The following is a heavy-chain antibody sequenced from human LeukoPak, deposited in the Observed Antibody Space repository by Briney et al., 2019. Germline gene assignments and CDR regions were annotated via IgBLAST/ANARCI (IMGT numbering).Heavy chain of an antibody. J-gene: IGHJ4*02. CDR3: ASLAAAGSTDY. V-gene: IGHV4-4*07. CDR1: GGSISSYY. D-gene: IGHD6-13*01. CDR2: IYTSGST. Sequence: TSETLSLTCTVSGGSISSYYWSWIRQPAGKGLGWIGRIYTSGSTNYNPSLKSRVTMSVDTSKNQFSLKLSSVTAADTAVYYCASLAAAGSTDYWGQGTLVTVSS.